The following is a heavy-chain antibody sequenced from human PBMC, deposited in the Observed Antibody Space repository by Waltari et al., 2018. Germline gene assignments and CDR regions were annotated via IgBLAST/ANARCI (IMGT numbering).Heavy chain of an antibody. CDR1: GFTFRAYW. D-gene: IGHD3-16*01. CDR2: IKADGSEQ. V-gene: IGHV3-7*03. Sequence: EVQLVESGGTLVQPGGSLRLPCAASGFTFRAYWMTWVRQAPGKGLEWVANIKADGSEQYYVDSVRGRFTISRDNAENSLYLQMNSLIADDTAVYYCARGSAYYVRVWDYWGQGTLVTVSS. J-gene: IGHJ4*02. CDR3: ARGSAYYVRVWDY.